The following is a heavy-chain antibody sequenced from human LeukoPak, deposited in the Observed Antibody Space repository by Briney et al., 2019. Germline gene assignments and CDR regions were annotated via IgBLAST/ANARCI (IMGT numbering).Heavy chain of an antibody. D-gene: IGHD2-2*01. CDR2: IKQDGSEK. CDR1: GFTFGSYW. CDR3: ARDRIQYQLLNWFDP. V-gene: IGHV3-7*01. Sequence: GGSLRLSCAASGFTFGSYWMSWVRQAPGKGLEWVANIKQDGSEKYYVDSVKGRFTISRDNAKNSLYLQMNSLRAEDTAVYYCARDRIQYQLLNWFDPWGQGTLVTVSS. J-gene: IGHJ5*02.